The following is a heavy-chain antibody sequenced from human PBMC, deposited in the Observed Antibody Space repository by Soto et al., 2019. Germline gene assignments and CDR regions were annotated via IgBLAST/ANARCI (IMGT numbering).Heavy chain of an antibody. CDR3: ARDLARSSWYPFDY. V-gene: IGHV1-18*04. J-gene: IGHJ4*02. Sequence: SVKVSCKASGYTFTSYGISWVRQAPGQGLEWMGWISAYNGNTNYAQKLQGRVTMTTDTSTSTAYMELRSLRSDDTAVYYCARDLARSSWYPFDYWGQGTLVTVSS. CDR2: ISAYNGNT. CDR1: GYTFTSYG. D-gene: IGHD6-13*01.